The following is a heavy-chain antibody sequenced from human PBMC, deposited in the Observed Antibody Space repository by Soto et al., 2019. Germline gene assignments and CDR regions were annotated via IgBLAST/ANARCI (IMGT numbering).Heavy chain of an antibody. J-gene: IGHJ4*02. CDR3: ARQGRTRKTGWHKELDY. V-gene: IGHV4-30-4*01. Sequence: SETLSLTCTVSGGSISSGDYYWGWIRQPPGKGLEWIGYIYYSGSTYYNPSLKSRVTISVDTSKNQFSLKLSSVTAADTAVYYCARQGRTRKTGWHKELDYWGQGTLVTVSS. CDR2: IYYSGST. CDR1: GGSISSGDYY. D-gene: IGHD3-9*01.